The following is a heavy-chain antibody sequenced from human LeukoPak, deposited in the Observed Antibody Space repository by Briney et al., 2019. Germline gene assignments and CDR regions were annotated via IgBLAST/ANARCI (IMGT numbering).Heavy chain of an antibody. CDR1: GFTFSSYE. J-gene: IGHJ4*02. Sequence: GGSLRLSCAASGFTFSSYEMNWVRQAPGKGLEWVSYISSSGSTIYYADSVKGRFTISRDNAKNSLYLQMNSLRAEDTAVYYCARDWGGPRAFDYWGQGTLVTVSS. CDR2: ISSSGSTI. CDR3: ARDWGGPRAFDY. V-gene: IGHV3-48*03. D-gene: IGHD3-16*01.